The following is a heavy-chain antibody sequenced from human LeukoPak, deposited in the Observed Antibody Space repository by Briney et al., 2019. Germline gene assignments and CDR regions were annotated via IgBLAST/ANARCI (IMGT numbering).Heavy chain of an antibody. CDR3: ARDRY. V-gene: IGHV4-34*01. CDR1: GGSFSGYY. CDR2: INHSGST. J-gene: IGHJ4*02. Sequence: SKTLSLTCAVYGGSFSGYYWSWIRQPPGKGLEWIGEINHSGSTNYNPSLKSRVTISVDTSKNQFSLKLSSVTAADTAVYYCARDRYWGQGTLITVSS.